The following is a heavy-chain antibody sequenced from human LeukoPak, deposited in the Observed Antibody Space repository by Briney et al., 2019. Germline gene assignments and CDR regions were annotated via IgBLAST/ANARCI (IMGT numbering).Heavy chain of an antibody. Sequence: SETLSLTCAVYGGSFSGYYWRWIRQPPGKGLEWIGEINHSGSTNYNPFLKSRVTISVDTSKNQFSLKLSAVTAADSAVYYCARDAIGTGSTDYWGQGTLVTVSS. CDR2: INHSGST. CDR1: GGSFSGYY. D-gene: IGHD3-10*01. CDR3: ARDAIGTGSTDY. V-gene: IGHV4-34*01. J-gene: IGHJ4*02.